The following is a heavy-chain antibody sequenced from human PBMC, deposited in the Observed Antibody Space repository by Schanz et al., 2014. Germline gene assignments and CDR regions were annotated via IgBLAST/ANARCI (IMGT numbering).Heavy chain of an antibody. CDR1: GGSISSGAYS. CDR2: IYYSGST. CDR3: ARGYSAMGNGLEFFAS. Sequence: QVQLQESGPGLVKPSQTLSLTCAVSGGSISSGAYSWNWIRQPPGKGLEWIGYIYYSGSTYYTPSLNSRFSISVDASKNQSPRRLSSVPAADTAVYYCARGYSAMGNGLEFFASWGQGTLVTVSS. D-gene: IGHD5-18*01. V-gene: IGHV4-30-4*07. J-gene: IGHJ4*02.